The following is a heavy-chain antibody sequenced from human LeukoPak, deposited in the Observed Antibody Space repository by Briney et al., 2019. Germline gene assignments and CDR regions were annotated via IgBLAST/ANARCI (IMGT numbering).Heavy chain of an antibody. CDR1: GFTFSSFA. Sequence: PGGSLRLSCAASGFTFSSFAMHWVRQAPGKGLEWVSYISSSGSTIYYADSVKGRFTISRDNAKSSLYLQMNSLRAEDTAVYYCAELGMIGGVWGKGTTVTISS. D-gene: IGHD3-10*02. CDR3: AELGMIGGV. V-gene: IGHV3-48*03. J-gene: IGHJ6*04. CDR2: ISSSGSTI.